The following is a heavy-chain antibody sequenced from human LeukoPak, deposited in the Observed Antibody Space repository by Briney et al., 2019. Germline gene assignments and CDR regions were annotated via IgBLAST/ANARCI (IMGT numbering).Heavy chain of an antibody. Sequence: PGGSLRLSCAASGFTFSSYGMSWVHQAHGKGLEWVSAISGSGISTDYADSVKGRFTISRDNSKNTLYLQMNSLRAEDTAVYYCAKDADDGSGLPFDYWGQGTLVTVSS. D-gene: IGHD3-22*01. CDR1: GFTFSSYG. V-gene: IGHV3-23*01. CDR3: AKDADDGSGLPFDY. CDR2: ISGSGIST. J-gene: IGHJ4*02.